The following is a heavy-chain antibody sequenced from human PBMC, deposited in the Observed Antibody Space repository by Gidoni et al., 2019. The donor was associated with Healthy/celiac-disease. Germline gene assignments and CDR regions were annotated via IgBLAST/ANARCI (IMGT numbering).Heavy chain of an antibody. Sequence: QLQLQESGPGLVKPSETLSLTCTVPGGSISSSSYYWGWIRQPPGKGLEWIGTIYYSGSTYYNPSLKSRVTISVDTSKNQFSLKLRSVTAADTAVYYCARHEMLRQWELLREALEYWGQGTLVTVSS. CDR1: GGSISSSSYY. J-gene: IGHJ4*02. CDR2: IYYSGST. D-gene: IGHD1-26*01. V-gene: IGHV4-39*01. CDR3: ARHEMLRQWELLREALEY.